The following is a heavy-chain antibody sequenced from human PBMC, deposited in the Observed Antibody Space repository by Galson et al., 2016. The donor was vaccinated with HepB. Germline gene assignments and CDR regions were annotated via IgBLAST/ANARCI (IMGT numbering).Heavy chain of an antibody. Sequence: SLRLSCAASTFMFSSYTMHWVRKAPGKGREYVSAINSEGGRKYYTDSVTGRITISRDNSKNSLYLQMTSLRTEDTAVYYCVSRGAQWLVTADSWGQGTLVVVSS. D-gene: IGHD5-12*01. CDR3: VSRGAQWLVTADS. J-gene: IGHJ4*02. V-gene: IGHV3-64D*06. CDR2: INSEGGRK. CDR1: TFMFSSYT.